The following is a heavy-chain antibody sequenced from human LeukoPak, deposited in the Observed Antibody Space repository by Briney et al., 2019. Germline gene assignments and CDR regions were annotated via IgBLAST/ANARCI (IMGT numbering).Heavy chain of an antibody. D-gene: IGHD3-10*01. J-gene: IGHJ4*02. CDR1: GFTFSSYA. CDR2: ISGSGGST. Sequence: GGSLRLSCAASGFTFSSYAMSWVRQAPGKGLEWVSAISGSGGSTYYADSVKGRFTISRDNSKNTLYLQMNSLGAEDTAVYYCAKVGGSGSYYKSYFDYWGQGTLVTVSS. CDR3: AKVGGSGSYYKSYFDY. V-gene: IGHV3-23*01.